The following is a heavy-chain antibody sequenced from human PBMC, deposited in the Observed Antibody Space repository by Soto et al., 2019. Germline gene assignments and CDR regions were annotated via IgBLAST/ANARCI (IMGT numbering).Heavy chain of an antibody. J-gene: IGHJ3*02. Sequence: QVQLVESGGGVVQSGRSLRLSCAASGISFSSYGMHWVRQAPGKGLEWVAVIWYDGSNKYYADSVKGRFTISRDNSKNTLYLLMNSLRAEDTAVYYCARDGSGDRHAFDIWGQGTMVTVSS. CDR2: IWYDGSNK. V-gene: IGHV3-33*01. CDR1: GISFSSYG. CDR3: ARDGSGDRHAFDI. D-gene: IGHD3-10*01.